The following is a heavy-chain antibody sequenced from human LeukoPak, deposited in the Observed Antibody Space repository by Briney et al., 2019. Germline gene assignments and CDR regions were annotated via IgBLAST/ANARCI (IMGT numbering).Heavy chain of an antibody. V-gene: IGHV4-30-4*01. Sequence: SETLSLTCTVSGGSINSGDYNWTWIRQPPGKGLEWIGYIYYSGSTYYNPSLKSRVTISIDTSKKQFLLDLSSVTAADTAVYYCARKVVADTAFDFWGQGTLVTVSS. CDR3: ARKVVADTAFDF. J-gene: IGHJ4*02. D-gene: IGHD2-15*01. CDR1: GGSINSGDYN. CDR2: IYYSGST.